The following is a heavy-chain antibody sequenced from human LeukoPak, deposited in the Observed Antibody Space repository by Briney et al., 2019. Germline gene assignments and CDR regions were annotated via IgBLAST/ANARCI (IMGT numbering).Heavy chain of an antibody. V-gene: IGHV3-48*01. CDR1: GFTFSTYS. CDR3: ARDDTVTAHFDY. CDR2: ISGGSSNT. J-gene: IGHJ4*02. D-gene: IGHD4-11*01. Sequence: EGSLRLSCAASGFTFSTYSMNWVRQAPGKGLEWVSYISGGSSNTFYADSVKGRFTISRDNAKNSLYLQMNSLRAEDTAVYYCARDDTVTAHFDYWGQGTLVTVSS.